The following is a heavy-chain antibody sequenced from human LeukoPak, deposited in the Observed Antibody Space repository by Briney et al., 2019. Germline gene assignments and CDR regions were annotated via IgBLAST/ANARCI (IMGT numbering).Heavy chain of an antibody. Sequence: GASVKVSCKASGYTFTSNYIHWVRQAPGQGLEWMGMIYPRDGSTSYAQKFQGRVTITADESTSTAYMELSSLRSEDTAVYYCARAPLGLTGTYYYYGMDVWGQGTTVTVSS. CDR1: GYTFTSNY. V-gene: IGHV1-46*01. CDR2: IYPRDGST. D-gene: IGHD1-20*01. J-gene: IGHJ6*02. CDR3: ARAPLGLTGTYYYYGMDV.